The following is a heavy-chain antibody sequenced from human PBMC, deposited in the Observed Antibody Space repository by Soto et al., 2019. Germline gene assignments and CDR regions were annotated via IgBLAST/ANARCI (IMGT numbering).Heavy chain of an antibody. CDR2: MYHSAST. D-gene: IGHD2-2*01. CDR3: ARVPDE. Sequence: PSETLSLTCTVSGGSISSGGYSWSWILQPPEKRLEWSGYMYHSASTYYSPSLKSRVTISIDRAKNQFSLKLSSVSAADTAVYYCARVPDEWGQGILVTVPS. V-gene: IGHV4-30-2*01. J-gene: IGHJ4*02. CDR1: GGSISSGGYS.